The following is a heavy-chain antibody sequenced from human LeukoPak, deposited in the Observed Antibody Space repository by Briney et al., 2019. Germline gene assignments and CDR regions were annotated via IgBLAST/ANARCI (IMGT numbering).Heavy chain of an antibody. Sequence: SETLSLTCTVSGGSISTSNYYWGWLRQAPGKGLEWIGTIYYSGSTYYNPSLKSRVTISVDTSKNQFSLKLSSVTAADTAVYYCARDGVDSSSWYSVKDVWGKGTTVTVSS. D-gene: IGHD6-13*01. CDR3: ARDGVDSSSWYSVKDV. V-gene: IGHV4-39*07. CDR2: IYYSGST. CDR1: GGSISTSNYY. J-gene: IGHJ6*04.